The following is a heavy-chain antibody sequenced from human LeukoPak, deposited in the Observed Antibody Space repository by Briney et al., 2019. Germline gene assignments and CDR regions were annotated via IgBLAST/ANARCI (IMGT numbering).Heavy chain of an antibody. Sequence: SETLSLTCTVSGGSVSSSDYYWGWIRQSPGKGLEWIGSIYYSGSTYYNPSLKSRVTISVDTSKNQFSLGLSSVTAADTAVYYCARRYDILTGHKGYFDYWGQGALVTVSS. CDR3: ARRYDILTGHKGYFDY. J-gene: IGHJ4*02. CDR1: GGSVSSSDYY. D-gene: IGHD3-9*01. V-gene: IGHV4-39*01. CDR2: IYYSGST.